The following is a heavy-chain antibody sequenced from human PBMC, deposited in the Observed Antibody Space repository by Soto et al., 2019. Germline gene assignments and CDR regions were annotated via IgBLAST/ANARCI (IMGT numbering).Heavy chain of an antibody. D-gene: IGHD6-13*01. CDR2: ISAYNGNT. J-gene: IGHJ5*02. CDR3: VRVRTSIAAAGGDNWFDP. Sequence: GASVKVSCKASGYTFTSYGISWVRQAPGQGLEWMGWISAYNGNTNYAQKLQGRVTMTTDTSTSTAYMELRSLRSDDTAVYYCVRVRTSIAAAGGDNWFDPWGQGTLVTVSS. V-gene: IGHV1-18*01. CDR1: GYTFTSYG.